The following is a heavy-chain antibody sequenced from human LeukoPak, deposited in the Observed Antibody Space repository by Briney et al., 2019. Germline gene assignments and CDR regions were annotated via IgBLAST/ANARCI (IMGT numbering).Heavy chain of an antibody. Sequence: GGSLRLSCAASGFTFSSYWMSWVRQAPGKGLEWVANIKQDGSEKYYVDSVKGRFTISRDNAKNSLYLQMNSLRAEDTAVYYCASASYDFWSGYYPNSPTHFDYWGQGTLVTVSS. V-gene: IGHV3-7*01. CDR1: GFTFSSYW. J-gene: IGHJ4*02. CDR2: IKQDGSEK. D-gene: IGHD3-3*01. CDR3: ASASYDFWSGYYPNSPTHFDY.